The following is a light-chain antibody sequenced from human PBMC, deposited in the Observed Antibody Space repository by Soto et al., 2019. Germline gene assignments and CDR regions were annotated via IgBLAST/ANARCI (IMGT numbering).Light chain of an antibody. J-gene: IGKJ4*01. Sequence: DIQMTQSSSTLSASVGDRVTITCRASQSISTWLAWYQQKPGKAPKLLIYKASILESGVPSRFSGSGSGTECTLTISRLQPDDFATYYCQQYNSISLLTFGGGTEVEIK. V-gene: IGKV1-5*03. CDR2: KAS. CDR3: QQYNSISLLT. CDR1: QSISTW.